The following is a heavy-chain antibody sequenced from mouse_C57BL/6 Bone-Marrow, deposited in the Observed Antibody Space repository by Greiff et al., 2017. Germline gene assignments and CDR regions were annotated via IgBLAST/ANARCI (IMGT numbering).Heavy chain of an antibody. Sequence: EVKLVESGGGLVQPGGSLKLSCAASGFTFSDYYMYWVRQTPEKRLEWVAYISNGGGSTYYPDTVKGRFTISRDNAKNTLYLQMIRLKSEDTAMYYCARHIYYDYVRGYWGQGTTLTVSS. CDR2: ISNGGGST. V-gene: IGHV5-12*01. J-gene: IGHJ2*01. D-gene: IGHD2-4*01. CDR3: ARHIYYDYVRGY. CDR1: GFTFSDYY.